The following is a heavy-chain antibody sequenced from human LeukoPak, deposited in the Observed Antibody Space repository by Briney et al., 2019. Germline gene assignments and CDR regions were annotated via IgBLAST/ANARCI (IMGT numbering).Heavy chain of an antibody. V-gene: IGHV4-4*07. Sequence: SETLSLTCTFSGGSINNFYWSWIRQPAGKGLEWIGRIHASENTNYNPSLKSRVTMSVDTSKNQFSLKLSSVTAADTAVYYCARGSNYYGSGTAYYYYMDVWGKGTTVTVSS. CDR3: ARGSNYYGSGTAYYYYMDV. CDR2: IHASENT. CDR1: GGSINNFY. D-gene: IGHD3-10*01. J-gene: IGHJ6*03.